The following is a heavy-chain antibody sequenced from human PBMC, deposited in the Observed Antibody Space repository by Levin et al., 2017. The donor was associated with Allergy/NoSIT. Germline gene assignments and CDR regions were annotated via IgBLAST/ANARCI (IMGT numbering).Heavy chain of an antibody. CDR1: GFNFKTYA. CDR2: ISFDGTNK. Sequence: PGESLKISCAASGFNFKTYAMHWVRQAPGKGLEWLAVISFDGTNKYSADSVKGRFTVSRDNSNNTLHLEMNGLRAADTAVYYCARDAALDTDGSSFDYWGQGTLVTVSS. CDR3: ARDAALDTDGSSFDY. V-gene: IGHV3-30-3*01. J-gene: IGHJ4*02. D-gene: IGHD3-10*01.